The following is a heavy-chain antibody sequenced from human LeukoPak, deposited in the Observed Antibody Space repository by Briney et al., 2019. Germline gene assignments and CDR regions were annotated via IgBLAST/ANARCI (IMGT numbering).Heavy chain of an antibody. CDR3: AKDKGAGGSYFKN. V-gene: IGHV3-9*01. J-gene: IGHJ4*02. D-gene: IGHD3-16*01. Sequence: GRSLRLSCAASGFTFDDYAMHWGRQAPGKGLEWVSGISWNSGSIGYADSVKGRFTISRDNAKNSLYLQMNSLRAEDTALYYCAKDKGAGGSYFKNWGQGTLVTVSS. CDR2: ISWNSGSI. CDR1: GFTFDDYA.